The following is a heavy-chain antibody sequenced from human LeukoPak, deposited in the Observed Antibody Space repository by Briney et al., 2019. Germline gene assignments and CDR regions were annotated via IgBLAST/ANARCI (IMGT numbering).Heavy chain of an antibody. CDR2: ISSSSSYI. CDR1: GFTFSSYS. V-gene: IGHV3-21*01. CDR3: ARRRYSGSSFDY. Sequence: GGSLRLSCAASGFTFSSYSMNWVRQAPGKGLEWVSSISSSSSYIYYADSVKGRFTISRDNARNSLYLQMNSLRAEDTAVYYCARRRYSGSSFDYWGQGTLVTVSS. D-gene: IGHD1-26*01. J-gene: IGHJ4*02.